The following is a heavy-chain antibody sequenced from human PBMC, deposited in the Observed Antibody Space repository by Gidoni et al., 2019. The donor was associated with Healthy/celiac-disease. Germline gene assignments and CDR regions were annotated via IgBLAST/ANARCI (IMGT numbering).Heavy chain of an antibody. J-gene: IGHJ3*02. Sequence: QVTLRESGPALVKPTQTLTLTCTFSGFSLSTRGMCVSWIRQPPGKALEWLALIDWDDDKYYSTSLKTRLTISKDTSKNQVVLTMTNMDPVDTATYYCARISSGYQRGTAFDIWGQGTMVTVSS. CDR3: ARISSGYQRGTAFDI. V-gene: IGHV2-70*01. D-gene: IGHD3-22*01. CDR2: IDWDDDK. CDR1: GFSLSTRGMC.